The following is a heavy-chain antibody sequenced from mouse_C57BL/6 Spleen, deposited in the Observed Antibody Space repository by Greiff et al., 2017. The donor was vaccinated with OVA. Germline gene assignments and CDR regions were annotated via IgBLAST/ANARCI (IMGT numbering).Heavy chain of an antibody. D-gene: IGHD2-5*01. J-gene: IGHJ4*01. V-gene: IGHV1-81*01. Sequence: QVQLQQSGAELARPGASVKLSCKASGYTFTSYGISWVKQRTGQGLEWIGEIYPRSGNTYYNEKFEGKATLTADKSSSTAYMELRSLTSEDSAVYFCARDCYYSNYPYAMDYWGQGTSVTVSS. CDR2: IYPRSGNT. CDR3: ARDCYYSNYPYAMDY. CDR1: GYTFTSYG.